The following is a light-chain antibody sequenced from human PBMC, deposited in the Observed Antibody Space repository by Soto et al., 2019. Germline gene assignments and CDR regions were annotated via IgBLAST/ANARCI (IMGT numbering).Light chain of an antibody. J-gene: IGKJ4*01. V-gene: IGKV1-27*01. CDR3: QEYDSASSPN. CDR2: AAS. CDR1: QGISSY. Sequence: DIQMTQSPSSLSASVGDRVTVTCRASQGISSYLAWYQQKPGKVPKLLIFAASTLQPGVPSRFSGSGSGTDFTLTIRSLQPEDVATYYCQEYDSASSPNFGGGTKVEIK.